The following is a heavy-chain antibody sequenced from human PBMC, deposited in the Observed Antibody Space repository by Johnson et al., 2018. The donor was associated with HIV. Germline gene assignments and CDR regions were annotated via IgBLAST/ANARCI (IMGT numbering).Heavy chain of an antibody. Sequence: VQLVESGGGLAQPGGSLRLSCAASGFTFDDYAMHWVRQAPGKGLEWVSGISWNSGSIGYADSVKGRFTISRDNSKKTLYLQMNSLRPEDTAVYFCAKDAGSGSSWEFAFDIWGQGTMVTVSS. CDR2: ISWNSGSI. J-gene: IGHJ3*02. V-gene: IGHV3-9*01. D-gene: IGHD3-10*01. CDR3: AKDAGSGSSWEFAFDI. CDR1: GFTFDDYA.